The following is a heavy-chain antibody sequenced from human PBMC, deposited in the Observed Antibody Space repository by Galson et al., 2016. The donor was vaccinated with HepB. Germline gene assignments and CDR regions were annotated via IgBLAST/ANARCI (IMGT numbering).Heavy chain of an antibody. Sequence: TLSLTCAVSGGSISSGDYSWSWIRQPPGKDLEWIGYICHSGSTYYNPSLKSRVTTSVDTSKNQFSLKLSSVTAADTAVYYCARARYCSSSRKYCGMHVWGQGTTVTVSS. J-gene: IGHJ6*02. CDR2: ICHSGST. CDR1: GGSISSGDYS. D-gene: IGHD2-2*01. V-gene: IGHV4-30-2*05. CDR3: ARARYCSSSRKYCGMHV.